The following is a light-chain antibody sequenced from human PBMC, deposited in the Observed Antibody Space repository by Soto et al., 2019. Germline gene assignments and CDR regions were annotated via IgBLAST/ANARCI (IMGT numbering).Light chain of an antibody. CDR2: GAS. CDR3: QHYANWPLT. Sequence: EIVMTQSPAALSVSLGERATLSCRASQSVGKYLAWYQQKPGQAPRLLIYGASSRATGVPARFSGSGSGTDFTLTINSLQSEDFAVYYCQHYANWPLTFGGGTKVDIK. CDR1: QSVGKY. J-gene: IGKJ4*01. V-gene: IGKV3-15*01.